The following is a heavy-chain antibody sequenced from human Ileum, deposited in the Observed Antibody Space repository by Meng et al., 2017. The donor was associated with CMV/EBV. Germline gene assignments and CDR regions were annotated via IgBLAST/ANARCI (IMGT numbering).Heavy chain of an antibody. CDR1: GFTFSKSW. J-gene: IGHJ4*02. CDR3: ARGAYGARHIDS. D-gene: IGHD3-10*01. CDR2: IKEDGSEK. Sequence: GGSLRLSCAASGFTFSKSWMTWVRQAPGKGLEWVANIKEDGSEKFYVDSVKGRLTISRDNVENSVYLHMNSLRADDTAVYYCARGAYGARHIDSWGLGTLVTVS. V-gene: IGHV3-7*01.